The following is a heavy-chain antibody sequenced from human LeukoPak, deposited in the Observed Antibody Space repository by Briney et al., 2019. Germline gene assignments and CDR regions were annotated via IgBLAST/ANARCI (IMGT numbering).Heavy chain of an antibody. D-gene: IGHD6-13*01. Sequence: ASVKVSCKASGYTFTGYYMHWVRQAPGQGLEWMGWINPNSGGTNYAQKLQGRVTMTRDTSISTAYMELSRLRPDDTAAYYCARDVLAAAGSPPDYWGQGTLVTVSS. CDR2: INPNSGGT. J-gene: IGHJ4*02. CDR1: GYTFTGYY. V-gene: IGHV1-2*02. CDR3: ARDVLAAAGSPPDY.